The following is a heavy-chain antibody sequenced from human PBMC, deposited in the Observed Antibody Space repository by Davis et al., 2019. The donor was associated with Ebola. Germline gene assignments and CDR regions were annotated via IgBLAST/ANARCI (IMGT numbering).Heavy chain of an antibody. CDR3: ARDGVVGANDGMDV. Sequence: PGGSLRLSCAASGFTFSDYYMSWIRQAPGKGLERVSYVSSSGSTIYYADSVKGRFTISRDNAKNSLYLQMNSLRAEDTAVYYCARDGVVGANDGMDVWGQGTTVTVSS. V-gene: IGHV3-11*01. D-gene: IGHD1-26*01. CDR1: GFTFSDYY. CDR2: VSSSGSTI. J-gene: IGHJ6*02.